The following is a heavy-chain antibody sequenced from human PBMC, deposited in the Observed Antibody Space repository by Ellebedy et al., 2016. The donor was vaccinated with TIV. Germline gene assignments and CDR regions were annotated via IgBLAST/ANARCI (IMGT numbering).Heavy chain of an antibody. D-gene: IGHD3-10*01. CDR1: GGSISSYY. CDR2: IYYSGST. J-gene: IGHJ4*02. Sequence: SETLSLXXTVSGGSISSYYWSWIRQPPGKGLEWIGYIYYSGSTNYNPSLKSRVTMSVDTSKNQFSLKLSSVTAADTAVYYCARDILPYYYGSGSYYKGGYYFDYWGQGTLVTVSS. V-gene: IGHV4-59*12. CDR3: ARDILPYYYGSGSYYKGGYYFDY.